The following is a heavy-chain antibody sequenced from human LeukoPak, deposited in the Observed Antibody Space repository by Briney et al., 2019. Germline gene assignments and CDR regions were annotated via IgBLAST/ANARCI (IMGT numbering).Heavy chain of an antibody. CDR3: AGRRTFPY. CDR2: INHSGST. Sequence: PSETLSLTCAVYGGSFSGYYWTWIRTPPGMGLEFIGEINHSGSTNYTPSLKSRVAISLDKSKNQFSLRVNFVTAADTAVYYCAGRRTFPYWGQGLLVTVSS. J-gene: IGHJ4*02. CDR1: GGSFSGYY. V-gene: IGHV4-34*01. D-gene: IGHD1-14*01.